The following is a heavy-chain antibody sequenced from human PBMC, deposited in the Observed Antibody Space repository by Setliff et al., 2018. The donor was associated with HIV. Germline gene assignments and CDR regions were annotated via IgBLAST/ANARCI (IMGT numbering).Heavy chain of an antibody. J-gene: IGHJ4*01. CDR2: ICHTGST. V-gene: IGHV4-34*01. CDR1: DGSFSDYY. Sequence: SETLSLTCAVYDGSFSDYYWTWIRQTPGKGLAWIGEICHTGSTNYNPSLKSRVTISVDTSKNQFSLMLTSVTAADTAVYYLARGRHYYDMLTGYDKEVEYFHYWGQGTVVTV. CDR3: ARGRHYYDMLTGYDKEVEYFHY. D-gene: IGHD3-9*01.